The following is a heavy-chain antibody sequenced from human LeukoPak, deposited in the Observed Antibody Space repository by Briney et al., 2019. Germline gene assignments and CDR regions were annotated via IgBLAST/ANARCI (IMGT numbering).Heavy chain of an antibody. Sequence: SETLSLTCIVSGGSISSYCWSWVRQPPGKGLEWIGYIYYSGSTNYNPSLKSRVTISVDTSKNQFSLNLNSVTAADTAVYYCASGKSSGWYYYFDYWGQGTLVTVSS. CDR3: ASGKSSGWYYYFDY. D-gene: IGHD6-19*01. CDR2: IYYSGST. V-gene: IGHV4-59*01. J-gene: IGHJ4*02. CDR1: GGSISSYC.